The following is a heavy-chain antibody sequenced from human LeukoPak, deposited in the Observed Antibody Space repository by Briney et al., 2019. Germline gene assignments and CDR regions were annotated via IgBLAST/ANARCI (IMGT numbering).Heavy chain of an antibody. CDR3: ARTGGSSHDY. CDR1: GYTFTSYD. V-gene: IGHV1-2*02. J-gene: IGHJ4*02. CDR2: INPNSGGT. Sequence: ASVKVSCKASGYTFTSYDINWVRQATGQGLEWMGWINPNSGGTNYAQKFQGRVTMTRDTSISTAYMELSRLRSDDTAVYYCARTGGSSHDYWGQGTLVTVSS. D-gene: IGHD1-26*01.